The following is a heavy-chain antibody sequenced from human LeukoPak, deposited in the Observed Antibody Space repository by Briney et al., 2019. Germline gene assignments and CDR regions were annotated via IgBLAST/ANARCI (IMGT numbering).Heavy chain of an antibody. CDR2: IYHSGST. D-gene: IGHD2-15*01. CDR1: GYSISSGYY. J-gene: IGHJ4*02. CDR3: ASQVVAATLFDY. Sequence: SETLSLTCTVSGYSISSGYYWGWIRQPPGKGLEWIGSIYHSGSTYYNPSLKSRVTISVDTSKNQFSLKLSSVTAADTAVYYCASQVVAATLFDYWGQGTLVTVSS. V-gene: IGHV4-38-2*02.